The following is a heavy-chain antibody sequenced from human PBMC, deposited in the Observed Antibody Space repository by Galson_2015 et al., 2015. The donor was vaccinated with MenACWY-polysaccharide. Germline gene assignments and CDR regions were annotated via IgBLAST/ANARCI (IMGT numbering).Heavy chain of an antibody. CDR2: IHYSGGT. Sequence: ETLSLTCTVSGGSMSPYHWTWIRQSPGKGLEWIRWIHYSGGTKYSPSLTSRVTISVDTSENQFSLKLSSVTTADTAVYYCARIGGMNRGNYYNYGWFDPWGQGTLVTVSS. CDR1: GGSMSPYH. V-gene: IGHV4-59*01. J-gene: IGHJ5*02. D-gene: IGHD1-26*01. CDR3: ARIGGMNRGNYYNYGWFDP.